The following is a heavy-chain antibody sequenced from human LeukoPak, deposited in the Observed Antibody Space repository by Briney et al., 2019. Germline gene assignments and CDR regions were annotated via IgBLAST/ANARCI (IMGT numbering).Heavy chain of an antibody. V-gene: IGHV3-30*18. CDR3: AKDHYDTGGTYSFDP. CDR2: ISFEGNNT. J-gene: IGHJ5*02. Sequence: PGGTLRLSCAASGFTFSSYGMHWVRQAPGKGLEWVAVISFEGNNTYSAHSVKGRFTISRENSKNRLYLQMNSLRAEDTAVYYCAKDHYDTGGTYSFDPWGQGTLVTVSS. D-gene: IGHD2-8*02. CDR1: GFTFSSYG.